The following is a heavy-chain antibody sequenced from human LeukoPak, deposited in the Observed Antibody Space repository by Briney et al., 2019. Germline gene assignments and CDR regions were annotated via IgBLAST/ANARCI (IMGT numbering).Heavy chain of an antibody. CDR3: ARYGIDSRDEQWRSGYFDY. CDR2: IYPGDSDT. D-gene: IGHD6-19*01. Sequence: GESLKISCKGSGYSFTSYWIGWVRQMPGKGLEWMGIIYPGDSDTRYSPSFQGQVTISADKSISTAYLQWSSLKASDTAMYYCARYGIDSRDEQWRSGYFDYWGQGTLVTVSS. V-gene: IGHV5-51*01. CDR1: GYSFTSYW. J-gene: IGHJ4*02.